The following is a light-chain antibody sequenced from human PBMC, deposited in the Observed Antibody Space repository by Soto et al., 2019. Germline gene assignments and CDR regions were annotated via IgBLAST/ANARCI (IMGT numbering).Light chain of an antibody. V-gene: IGKV1-33*01. CDR2: DAS. J-gene: IGKJ3*01. Sequence: DIQMTQSPSSLSASVGDRVTITCQASHDISNYLNWYQQKPGKAPKLLIYDASNLETGVPTRFSGSGSGTDFTFTISSLQPEDIATDYWQQYANIPRVTFGPGTKVDIK. CDR3: QQYANIPRVT. CDR1: HDISNY.